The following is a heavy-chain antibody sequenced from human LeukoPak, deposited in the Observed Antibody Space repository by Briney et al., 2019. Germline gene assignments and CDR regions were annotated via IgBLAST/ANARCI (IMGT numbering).Heavy chain of an antibody. V-gene: IGHV3-23*01. CDR3: AKALDDYDQYYFDY. CDR1: GFTFSNYG. Sequence: PGRSLGLSCAASGFTFSNYGMSWVRQAPGKGLEWVSVISGSGGSTYHVDSVKGRFTISRDNSKNTLYLQMNSLRAEDTAVYYCAKALDDYDQYYFDYWGQGTLVTVSS. CDR2: ISGSGGST. D-gene: IGHD3-22*01. J-gene: IGHJ4*02.